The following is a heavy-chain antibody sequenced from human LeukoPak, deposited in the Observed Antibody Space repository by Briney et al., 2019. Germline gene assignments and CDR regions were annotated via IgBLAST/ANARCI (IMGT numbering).Heavy chain of an antibody. D-gene: IGHD3-22*01. V-gene: IGHV4-4*07. CDR1: GGSINSYS. CDR2: ASTSGTT. J-gene: IGHJ6*03. Sequence: SETLSLTCTVSGGSINSYSWSWIRQSAGKGLEWIGRASTSGTTNYSPSLKSRVTMSLDTSKNQFSLKLSSVTAADTAVYYCARDRFDDSSGYYYHYYYYMDVWGKGTTVTVSS. CDR3: ARDRFDDSSGYYYHYYYYMDV.